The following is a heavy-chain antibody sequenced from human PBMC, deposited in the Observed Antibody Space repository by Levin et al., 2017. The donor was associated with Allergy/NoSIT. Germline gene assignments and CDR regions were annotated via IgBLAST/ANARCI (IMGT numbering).Heavy chain of an antibody. D-gene: IGHD4-17*01. CDR3: ARGIDYGDYYFDY. V-gene: IGHV7-4-1*02. CDR1: GYTFTSYA. CDR2: INTNTGNP. Sequence: GESLKISCKASGYTFTSYAMNWVRQAPGQGLEWMGWINTNTGNPTYAQGFTGRFVFSLDTSVSTAYLQISSLKAEDTAVYYCARGIDYGDYYFDYWGQGTLVTVSS. J-gene: IGHJ4*02.